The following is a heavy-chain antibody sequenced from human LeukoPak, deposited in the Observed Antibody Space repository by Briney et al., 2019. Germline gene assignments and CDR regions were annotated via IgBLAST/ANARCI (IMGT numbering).Heavy chain of an antibody. V-gene: IGHV3-33*01. CDR2: ISYDGNKK. D-gene: IGHD4-17*01. CDR1: GFTFSSYG. Sequence: PGRSLRLSCAASGFTFSSYGMHWVRQAPGKGLEWVAVISYDGNKKYYADSVKGRFTISRDKSKNTLYLQMNSLRAEDTAVYYCAREYDYGDYGVVEWGQGTLVTVSS. J-gene: IGHJ4*02. CDR3: AREYDYGDYGVVE.